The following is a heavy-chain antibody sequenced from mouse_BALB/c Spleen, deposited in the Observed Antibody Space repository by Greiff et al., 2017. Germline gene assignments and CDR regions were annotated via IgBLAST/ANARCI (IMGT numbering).Heavy chain of an antibody. Sequence: EVKLQESGGGLVQPGGSLRLSCATSGFTFTDYYMSWVRQPPGKALEWLGFIRNKANGYTTEYSASVKGRFTISRDNSQSILYLQMNTLRAEDSATYYCARGATGAFDYWGQGTTLTVSS. CDR3: ARGATGAFDY. V-gene: IGHV7-3*02. D-gene: IGHD4-1*02. CDR1: GFTFTDYY. CDR2: IRNKANGYTT. J-gene: IGHJ2*01.